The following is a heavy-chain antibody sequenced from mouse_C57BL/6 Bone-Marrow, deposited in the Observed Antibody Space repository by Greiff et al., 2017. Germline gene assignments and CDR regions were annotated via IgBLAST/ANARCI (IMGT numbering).Heavy chain of an antibody. D-gene: IGHD2-3*01. V-gene: IGHV5-9*01. Sequence: DVHLVESGGGLVKPGGSLKLSCAASGFTFSSYTMSWVRQTPEKRLEWVATISGGGGNTYYPDSVKGRFTISRDNAKNTLYLQMSSLRSEDTALYYCARDDGYHGGYWGQGTTLTVSS. CDR2: ISGGGGNT. J-gene: IGHJ2*01. CDR3: ARDDGYHGGY. CDR1: GFTFSSYT.